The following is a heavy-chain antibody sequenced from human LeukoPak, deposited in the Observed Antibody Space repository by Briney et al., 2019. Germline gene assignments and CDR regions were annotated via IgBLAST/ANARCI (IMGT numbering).Heavy chain of an antibody. CDR3: AQDISWFDP. CDR2: ISASGST. Sequence: SETPSLTCTVSGGSISSYYWSWIRQPAGKGLEWIGRISASGSTNYAPSLRSRVTTSVDTSTKQFSLKLTSVTAADTAVYYCAQDISWFDPWGRGALVTVSS. V-gene: IGHV4-4*07. CDR1: GGSISSYY. J-gene: IGHJ5*02.